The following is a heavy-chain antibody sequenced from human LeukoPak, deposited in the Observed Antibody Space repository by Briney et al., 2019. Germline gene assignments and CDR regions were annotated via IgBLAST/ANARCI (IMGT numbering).Heavy chain of an antibody. D-gene: IGHD1-7*01. CDR3: AREYNWNYVHYYYYMDV. Sequence: SETLSLTCTVSGGSISSYYWSWIRQPAGKGLEWIVRIYTSGSTIYNPSLKRRVTMSVDTSKNQFSLKLSSVTAADTAVYYCAREYNWNYVHYYYYMDVWGKGTTVTVSS. J-gene: IGHJ6*03. CDR2: IYTSGST. V-gene: IGHV4-4*07. CDR1: GGSISSYY.